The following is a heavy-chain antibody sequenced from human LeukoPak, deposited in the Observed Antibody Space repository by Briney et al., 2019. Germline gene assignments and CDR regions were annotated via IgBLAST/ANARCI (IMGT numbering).Heavy chain of an antibody. CDR2: INPSGGST. Sequence: GASVKVSCKASGYTFTGYYMHWVRQAPGQGLEWMGIINPSGGSTSYAQKFQGRVTMTRDMSTSTVYMELSSLRSEDTAVYYCARDPRGLLWFGELSPGFDYWGQGTLVTVSS. CDR3: ARDPRGLLWFGELSPGFDY. V-gene: IGHV1-46*01. J-gene: IGHJ4*02. CDR1: GYTFTGYY. D-gene: IGHD3-10*01.